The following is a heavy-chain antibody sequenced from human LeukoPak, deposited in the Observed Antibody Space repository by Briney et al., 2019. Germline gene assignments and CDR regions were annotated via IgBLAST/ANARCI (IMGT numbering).Heavy chain of an antibody. CDR2: IYYSGRT. J-gene: IGHJ1*01. CDR1: GASITSTSYY. Sequence: SQTLSLTCSVSGASITSTSYYWSWVRQVPGKGLEWIGYIYYSGRTYFDPSLRSRVSMSVDTSKSQFFLNLTSVTAADTAVYYCARVVPVPAEYFRHWGQGTLVTVSS. V-gene: IGHV4-31*03. CDR3: ARVVPVPAEYFRH.